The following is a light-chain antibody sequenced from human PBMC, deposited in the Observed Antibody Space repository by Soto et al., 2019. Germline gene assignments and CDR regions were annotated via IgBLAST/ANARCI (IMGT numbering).Light chain of an antibody. J-gene: IGLJ2*01. CDR2: EVS. Sequence: QSALTQPASVSGSPGQPITISCTGTSSDVGANNYVSWYQHHPGKAPKLLIYEVSNRPSGVSSRFSGSKSGNTASRTISVLKAEDDADYYCSSYINRLTFVVFGGGTKLTVL. CDR3: SSYINRLTFVV. V-gene: IGLV2-14*01. CDR1: SSDVGANNY.